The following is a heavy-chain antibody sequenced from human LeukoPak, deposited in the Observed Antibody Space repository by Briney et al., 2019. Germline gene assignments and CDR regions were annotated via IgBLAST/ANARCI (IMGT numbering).Heavy chain of an antibody. CDR3: ARYVLSRYCSGGSCYGSDAFDI. J-gene: IGHJ3*02. CDR2: IYTSGST. V-gene: IGHV4-61*02. Sequence: SETLSLTCTVSGGSISSGSYYWSWIRQPAGKGLEWIGRIYTSGSTNYNPSLKSRVTISVDTSKNQFSLKLSSVTAADTAVYYCARYVLSRYCSGGSCYGSDAFDIWGQGTMVTVSS. D-gene: IGHD2-15*01. CDR1: GGSISSGSYY.